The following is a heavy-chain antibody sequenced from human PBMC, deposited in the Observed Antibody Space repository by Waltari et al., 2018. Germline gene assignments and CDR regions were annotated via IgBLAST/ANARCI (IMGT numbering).Heavy chain of an antibody. V-gene: IGHV3-9*03. D-gene: IGHD6-19*01. CDR3: AKGRGSGWGGYFDY. CDR1: GFTFDDYA. CDR2: ISWNSGSI. Sequence: EVQLVESGGGLVQPGRSLRLSCAASGFTFDDYAMHWVRQAPGKGLEWVSGISWNSGSIGYADSVKSRFTISRDNAKNSLYLQMNSLRAEDMALYYCAKGRGSGWGGYFDYWGQGTLVTVSS. J-gene: IGHJ4*02.